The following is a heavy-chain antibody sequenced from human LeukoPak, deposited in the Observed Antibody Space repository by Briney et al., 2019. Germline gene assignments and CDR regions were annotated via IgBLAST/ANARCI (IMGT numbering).Heavy chain of an antibody. J-gene: IGHJ4*02. Sequence: GGSLRLSCAASGFTFSSYEMNWVRQAPGKGLEWVSYISSSGSTIYYADSVKGRFTISRDNSKNTLYLQMNSLRPEDTAIYYCAKVDRWTDDYWGQGTQVTVSS. CDR1: GFTFSSYE. V-gene: IGHV3-48*03. D-gene: IGHD3/OR15-3a*01. CDR3: AKVDRWTDDY. CDR2: ISSSGSTI.